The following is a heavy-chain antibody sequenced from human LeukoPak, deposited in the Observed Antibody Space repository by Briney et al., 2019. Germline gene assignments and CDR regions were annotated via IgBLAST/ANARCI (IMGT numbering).Heavy chain of an antibody. D-gene: IGHD3-3*01. CDR1: GGSISSYY. J-gene: IGHJ5*02. Sequence: SETLSLTCTVSGGSISSYYWSWIRQPAGKRLEWIGRIYTSGSTNYNPSLKSRVTMSVDTSKNQFSLKLSSVTAADTAVYYCARVFAPYYDFWSGPNWFDPWGQGTLVTVSS. V-gene: IGHV4-4*07. CDR2: IYTSGST. CDR3: ARVFAPYYDFWSGPNWFDP.